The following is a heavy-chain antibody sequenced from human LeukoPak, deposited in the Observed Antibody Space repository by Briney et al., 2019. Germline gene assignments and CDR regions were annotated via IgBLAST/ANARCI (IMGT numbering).Heavy chain of an antibody. CDR3: ARVAINDYGDYFDY. CDR2: ISSSGSTI. V-gene: IGHV3-48*03. D-gene: IGHD4-17*01. CDR1: GFTFSSYA. Sequence: GGSLRLSCAASGFTFSSYAMSWVRQAPGKGLEWVSYISSSGSTIYYADSVKGRFTISRDNAKNSLYLQMNSLRAEDTAVYYCARVAINDYGDYFDYWGQGTLVTVSS. J-gene: IGHJ4*02.